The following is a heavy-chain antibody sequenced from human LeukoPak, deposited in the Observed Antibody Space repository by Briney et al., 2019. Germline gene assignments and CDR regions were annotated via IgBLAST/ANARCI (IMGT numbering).Heavy chain of an antibody. D-gene: IGHD4-11*01. J-gene: IGHJ6*03. V-gene: IGHV3-20*04. CDR2: INWNGGNT. Sequence: GGSLRLSCAASGFTFDVYGMSWVRQAPGKGLEWVSGINWNGGNTGYVDSVKGRFTISRDNAKNSLYLQMNSPRVEDTALYYCARALSNYVDYYYYYYMDVWGKGTTVTVSS. CDR1: GFTFDVYG. CDR3: ARALSNYVDYYYYYYMDV.